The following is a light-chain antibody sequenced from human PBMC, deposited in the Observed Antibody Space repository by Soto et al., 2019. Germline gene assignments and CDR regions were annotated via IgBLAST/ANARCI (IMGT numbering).Light chain of an antibody. J-gene: IGLJ1*01. CDR3: SSYAGSNNYV. CDR1: SSDVGGYNY. V-gene: IGLV2-8*01. CDR2: EVS. Sequence: QSVLTQPPSASGSPGQSVTISCTGTSSDVGGYNYVSWYQQHPGKAPKLMIYEVSKRPSGVPDRFSGSKSGNTASLTVSGLQAEDEADYYSSSYAGSNNYVFGTGTKVTDL.